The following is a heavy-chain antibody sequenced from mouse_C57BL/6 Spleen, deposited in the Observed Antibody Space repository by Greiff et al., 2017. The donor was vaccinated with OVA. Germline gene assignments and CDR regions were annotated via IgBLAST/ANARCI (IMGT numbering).Heavy chain of an antibody. Sequence: VQLQQSGAELVRPGALVTLSCKASGYTFTDYEMHWVKQTPVHGLEWIGAIDPETGGTAYNQKFKGKAILTADKSSSTAYMELRSLTSEDSAVYYCTRRDGSSDWYFDVWGTGTTVTVSS. V-gene: IGHV1-15*01. D-gene: IGHD1-1*01. CDR1: GYTFTDYE. J-gene: IGHJ1*03. CDR3: TRRDGSSDWYFDV. CDR2: IDPETGGT.